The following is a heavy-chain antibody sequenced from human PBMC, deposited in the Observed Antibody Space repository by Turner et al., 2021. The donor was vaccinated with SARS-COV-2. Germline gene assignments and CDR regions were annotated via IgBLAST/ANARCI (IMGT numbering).Heavy chain of an antibody. V-gene: IGHV4-39*01. CDR3: ARLMDTAMDYYGTDV. D-gene: IGHD5-18*01. J-gene: IGHJ6*02. CDR2: IYYRGSA. Sequence: QLQLQESGPGLVKPSETLSLTCTVSGGSISSSSSYWGWIRQPPGKGLEWSGNIYYRGSAYYNPSLKSRVTISVDPSKNQFSLKLTSVTAADTAVYYCARLMDTAMDYYGTDVWGQGTTVTVSS. CDR1: GGSISSSSSY.